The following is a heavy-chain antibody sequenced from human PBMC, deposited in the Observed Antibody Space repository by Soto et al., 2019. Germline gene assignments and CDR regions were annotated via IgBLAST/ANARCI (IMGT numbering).Heavy chain of an antibody. Sequence: GGSMRLSCAASGFTFSSYSMSWVRQAPGEGLEWVSAISGSGGSTYYADSVKGRFTISRDNSKNTLYLQMNSMRAEDTDVYYCAKALLIAATYYFDYWGQGTLVTVSS. D-gene: IGHD6-6*01. CDR3: AKALLIAATYYFDY. CDR2: ISGSGGST. V-gene: IGHV3-23*01. J-gene: IGHJ4*02. CDR1: GFTFSSYS.